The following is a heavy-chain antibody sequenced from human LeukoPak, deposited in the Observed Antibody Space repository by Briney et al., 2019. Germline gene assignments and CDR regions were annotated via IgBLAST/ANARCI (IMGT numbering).Heavy chain of an antibody. CDR1: GGSISSSNW. CDR3: ARLTPLYDSSGTDY. CDR2: IYHSGST. V-gene: IGHV4-4*02. Sequence: PSETLSLTCAVSGGSISSSNWWSWVRQPPGKGLEWIGEIYHSGSTNYNPSLKSRVTISVDKSKNQFSLKLSSVTAADTAVYYCARLTPLYDSSGTDYWGQGTLVTVSS. J-gene: IGHJ4*02. D-gene: IGHD3-22*01.